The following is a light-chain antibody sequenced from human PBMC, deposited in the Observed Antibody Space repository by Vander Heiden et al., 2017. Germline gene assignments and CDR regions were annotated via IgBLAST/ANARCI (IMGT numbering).Light chain of an antibody. CDR3: EAWEDSRNGYVV. J-gene: IGLJ2*01. V-gene: IGLV1-44*01. CDR2: SNN. CDR1: SSNIGSNN. Sequence: QSVLTQPPPASGTPEQRVTITGSVSSSNIGSNNENGYQQHPGTAPKLLIYSNNHRHSGVPDRFSGPKSGTSATLAISGLQSEDEDDDYCEAWEDSRNGYVVFGGGTKLTVL.